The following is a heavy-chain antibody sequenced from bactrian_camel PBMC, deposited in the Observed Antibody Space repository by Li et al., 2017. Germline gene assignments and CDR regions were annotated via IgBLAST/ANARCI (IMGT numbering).Heavy chain of an antibody. CDR3: AASDSSYSPTCASRNAYNY. V-gene: IGHV3S63*01. D-gene: IGHD2*01. J-gene: IGHJ4*01. Sequence: HVQLVESGGGSVQAGGSLRLSCQAPGYITPPICMGWFRQAPGKEREGVAYNNRAGYTDYADSVKGRFTVWKDWKDNAKNTLYLEMNSLKPEDTAMYYCAASDSSYSPTCASRNAYNYWGQGTQVTVS. CDR1: GYITPPIC. CDR2: NNRAGYT.